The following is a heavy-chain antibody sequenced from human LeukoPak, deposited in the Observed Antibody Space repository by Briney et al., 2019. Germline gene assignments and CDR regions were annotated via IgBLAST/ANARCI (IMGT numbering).Heavy chain of an antibody. J-gene: IGHJ4*02. V-gene: IGHV3-23*01. CDR1: GVSISSSNSY. Sequence: ETLSLTCTVSGVSISSSNSYWGWIRQPPGKGLEWVSGIIGSGGTTYYADSVKGRFTISRDNSKNTLYLQMNSLKTEDTAVYYCTTRIAAAGTVFDYWGQGTLVTVSS. CDR2: IIGSGGTT. CDR3: TTRIAAAGTVFDY. D-gene: IGHD6-13*01.